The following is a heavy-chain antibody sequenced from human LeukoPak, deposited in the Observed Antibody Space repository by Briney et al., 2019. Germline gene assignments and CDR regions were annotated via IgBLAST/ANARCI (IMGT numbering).Heavy chain of an antibody. V-gene: IGHV1-46*01. CDR3: ARDQRGGRISWYSHFDF. CDR2: INPTSANT. D-gene: IGHD6-13*01. CDR1: GYTFTPYY. Sequence: ASVTVSFKAYGYTFTPYYMHWVRQAPGQGLEWMGIINPTSANTRYAQKCQGRVTMTRDTSTSTVYMELSSLTSEDTAVYYCARDQRGGRISWYSHFDFWGQGTLVTVSS. J-gene: IGHJ4*02.